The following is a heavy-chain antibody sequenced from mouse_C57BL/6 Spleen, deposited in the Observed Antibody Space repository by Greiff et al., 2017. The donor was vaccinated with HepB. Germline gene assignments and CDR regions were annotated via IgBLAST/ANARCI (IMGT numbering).Heavy chain of an antibody. Sequence: QVQLQQSGAELVKPGASVKLSCKASGYTFTSYWMHWVKQRPGQGLEWIGMIHPNSGSTNYNEKFKSKATLTVDKSSSTAYMQLSSLTSEDSAVYYCAREETAQAPFDYWGQGTTLTVSS. D-gene: IGHD3-2*02. CDR1: GYTFTSYW. J-gene: IGHJ2*01. CDR2: IHPNSGST. CDR3: AREETAQAPFDY. V-gene: IGHV1-64*01.